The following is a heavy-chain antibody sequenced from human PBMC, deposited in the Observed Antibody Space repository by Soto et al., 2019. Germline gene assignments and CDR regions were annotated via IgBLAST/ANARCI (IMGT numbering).Heavy chain of an antibody. CDR1: GFSLSTSGVG. Sequence: QITLKESGPTLVKPTQTLTLTCTFSGFSLSTSGVGVAWIRQPPGKALEWLALVYWDDDKRYSPSLESRLTSTKDTSKNQVVLTMTNMDPVDTATDYCAHRSVITFVSWGQGILVTVSS. J-gene: IGHJ4*02. CDR3: AHRSVITFVS. V-gene: IGHV2-5*02. CDR2: VYWDDDK. D-gene: IGHD4-17*01.